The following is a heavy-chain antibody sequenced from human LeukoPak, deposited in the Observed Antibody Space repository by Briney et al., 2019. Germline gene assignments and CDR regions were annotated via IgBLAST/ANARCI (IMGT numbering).Heavy chain of an antibody. V-gene: IGHV3-48*01. CDR1: GFSFSSYS. Sequence: LGGSLRLSCAAGGFSFSSYSMNWVRQAPGKRLEWIAYISSYTITYYADFVKGRFTISRDNAKKSLDLQMNSLRAEDTAVYYCARSGHSNGWYYFDYWGLGALVTVSS. D-gene: IGHD6-19*01. CDR2: ISSYTIT. CDR3: ARSGHSNGWYYFDY. J-gene: IGHJ4*02.